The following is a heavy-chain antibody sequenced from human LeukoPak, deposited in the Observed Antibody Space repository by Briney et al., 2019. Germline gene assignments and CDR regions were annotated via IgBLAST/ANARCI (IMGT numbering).Heavy chain of an antibody. CDR3: ARDRAATQGWVEFDP. CDR2: IRGSGET. J-gene: IGHJ5*02. CDR1: GFSARSYY. V-gene: IGHV3-66*03. D-gene: IGHD5-24*01. Sequence: GGSLRLSCAVSGFSARSYYMSWVRQAPGKGLEWVSLIRGSGETFYADSVKGRFSISRDDSKNTVYLQINSLRIEDTAVYFCARDRAATQGWVEFDPWGQGTLVTVSS.